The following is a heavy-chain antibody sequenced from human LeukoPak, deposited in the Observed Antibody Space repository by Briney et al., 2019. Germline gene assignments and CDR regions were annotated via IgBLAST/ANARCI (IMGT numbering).Heavy chain of an antibody. V-gene: IGHV3-7*03. CDR1: GLTFSTYW. CDR3: AGDSPGYDSGSYYAY. CDR2: VKHDGSEK. Sequence: PGGSLRLSCAASGLTFSTYWMSWVRQASGQGLERVANVKHDGSEKYYVDSVKGRFTISRDNAKNSLYLQMYSLRDEDTAVYYCAGDSPGYDSGSYYAYWGQGTLVTVSS. D-gene: IGHD2-15*01. J-gene: IGHJ4*02.